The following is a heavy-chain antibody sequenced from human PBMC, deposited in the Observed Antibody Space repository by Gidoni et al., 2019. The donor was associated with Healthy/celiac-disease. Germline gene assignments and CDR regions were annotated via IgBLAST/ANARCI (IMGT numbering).Heavy chain of an antibody. V-gene: IGHV3-30*18. CDR3: AKGPDTAMVTDSDY. Sequence: QVQLVESGGGVVQPGRSLRLSCAASGFTFSSYGMHWVRQAPGKGLEWVAVISYDGSNKYYADSVKGRFTISRDNSKNTLYLQMNSLRAEDTAVYYCAKGPDTAMVTDSDYWGQGTLVTVSS. CDR1: GFTFSSYG. CDR2: ISYDGSNK. J-gene: IGHJ4*02. D-gene: IGHD5-18*01.